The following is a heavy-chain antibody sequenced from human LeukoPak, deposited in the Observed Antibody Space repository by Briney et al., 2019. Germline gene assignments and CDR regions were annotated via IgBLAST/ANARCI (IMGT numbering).Heavy chain of an antibody. Sequence: GGSLRLSCAASGFTFSSYSMNWVRQAPGKGLEWVSGISSGGGSAYYTDSVKGRFTISRDNSKNTLYLQMNSLRAEDTAIYYCAKGLSSWYCDYWGQGTLVTVSS. J-gene: IGHJ4*02. D-gene: IGHD6-13*01. CDR1: GFTFSSYS. CDR3: AKGLSSWYCDY. CDR2: ISSGGGSA. V-gene: IGHV3-23*01.